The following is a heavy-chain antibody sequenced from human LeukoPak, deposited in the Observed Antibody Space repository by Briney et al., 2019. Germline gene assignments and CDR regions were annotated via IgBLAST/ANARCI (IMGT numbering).Heavy chain of an antibody. Sequence: PSETLSLTYTVSGGSISSSSYYWGWIRQPPGKGLEWIGEINHSGSTDYNPSLKSRVTISVDTSKNQFSLKLSSVTAADTAVYYCARLAIYYDSSDPFDYWGQGTLVTVSS. V-gene: IGHV4-39*07. CDR3: ARLAIYYDSSDPFDY. D-gene: IGHD3-22*01. CDR1: GGSISSSSYY. J-gene: IGHJ4*02. CDR2: INHSGST.